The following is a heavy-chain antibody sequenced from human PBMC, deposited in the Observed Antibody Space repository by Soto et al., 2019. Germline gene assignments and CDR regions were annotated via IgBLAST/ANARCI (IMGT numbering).Heavy chain of an antibody. J-gene: IGHJ4*02. V-gene: IGHV1-69*13. CDR1: GGTYSSYA. Sequence: GPSVKVSSKASGGTYSSYAISRVRQAPGQGLEWMGGIIPIFGTANYAQKFQGRVTITADESTSTAYMELSSLRSEDTAVYYCAVSGSYYVLGYWGQGTLVTVSS. CDR3: AVSGSYYVLGY. CDR2: IIPIFGTA. D-gene: IGHD1-26*01.